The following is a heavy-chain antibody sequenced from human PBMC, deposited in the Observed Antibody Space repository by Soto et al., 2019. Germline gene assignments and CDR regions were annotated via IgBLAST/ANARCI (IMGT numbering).Heavy chain of an antibody. D-gene: IGHD3-10*01. V-gene: IGHV3-23*01. Sequence: EVQLLESGGGLVQPGGSLRLSCAASGFTFSDYARNWVRQAPGKGLEWVSAISGSGGSTYYAASVKGRFTISRDNSKNTLFLQMNSLGAEDTAVYYCAKDNGSGSYFDYWGQGTLVTVSS. J-gene: IGHJ4*02. CDR2: ISGSGGST. CDR1: GFTFSDYA. CDR3: AKDNGSGSYFDY.